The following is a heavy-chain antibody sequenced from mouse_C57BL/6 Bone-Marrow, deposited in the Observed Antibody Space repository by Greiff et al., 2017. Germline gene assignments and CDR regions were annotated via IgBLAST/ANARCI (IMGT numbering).Heavy chain of an antibody. J-gene: IGHJ3*01. Sequence: QVQLQQPGAELVKPGASVKLSCKASGYTFTSYWMQWVKQRPGQGLEWIGEIDPSDSYTNYNQKFKGKATLTVDTSSSTAYMQLISLTSEDSAVYYCAREDYGNYGFAYWGQGTLVTVSA. V-gene: IGHV1-50*01. CDR2: IDPSDSYT. CDR3: AREDYGNYGFAY. CDR1: GYTFTSYW. D-gene: IGHD2-1*01.